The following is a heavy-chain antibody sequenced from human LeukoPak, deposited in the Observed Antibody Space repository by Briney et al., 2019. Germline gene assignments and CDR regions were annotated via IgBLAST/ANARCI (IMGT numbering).Heavy chain of an antibody. CDR1: GYTFTNYG. J-gene: IGHJ6*04. Sequence: ASVKVSCKATGYTFTNYGITWVRQAPGQGLEWMGWISAYNANTNNAQKFQGRVTMSTDTYTSTVYMELRRLRSDDTAIYYCARTDYDILTGARMDVWGKGTTVTVSS. D-gene: IGHD3-9*01. V-gene: IGHV1-18*04. CDR2: ISAYNANT. CDR3: ARTDYDILTGARMDV.